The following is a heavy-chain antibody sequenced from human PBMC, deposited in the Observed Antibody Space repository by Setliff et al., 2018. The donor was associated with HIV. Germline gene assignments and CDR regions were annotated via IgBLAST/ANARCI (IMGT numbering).Heavy chain of an antibody. CDR2: INHSGST. D-gene: IGHD1-26*01. J-gene: IGHJ4*02. CDR1: GGSFSGYY. CDR3: ARGTFSGPDY. Sequence: SETLSLTCAVYGGSFSGYYWNWIRQPPGKGLEWSGEINHSGSTNYNPSLKSRVTISVDTSKNQFSLKLNSVTAADTAVYYCARGTFSGPDYWGQGTLVTVSS. V-gene: IGHV4-34*01.